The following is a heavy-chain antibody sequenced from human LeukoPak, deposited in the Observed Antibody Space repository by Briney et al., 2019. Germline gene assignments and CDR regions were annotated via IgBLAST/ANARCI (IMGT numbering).Heavy chain of an antibody. J-gene: IGHJ4*02. D-gene: IGHD3-22*01. CDR2: SSAYNGNT. V-gene: IGHV1-18*01. Sequence: ASVKVSCKASGYTFFTYGITWVRQAPGQGLEWMGWSSAYNGNTNYAQKLQGRVTMTTDTSTSTAYMELRSLISDDTAVYYCVRDRVAYYDTSGSMWVDYWGQGTLVTVSS. CDR3: VRDRVAYYDTSGSMWVDY. CDR1: GYTFFTYG.